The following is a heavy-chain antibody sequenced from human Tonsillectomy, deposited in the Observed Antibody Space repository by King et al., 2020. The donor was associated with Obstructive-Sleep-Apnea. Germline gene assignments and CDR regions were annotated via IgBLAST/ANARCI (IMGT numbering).Heavy chain of an antibody. V-gene: IGHV4-4*07. J-gene: IGHJ4*02. D-gene: IGHD6-19*01. CDR3: ARDKGSGWYDY. Sequence: QLQESGPGLVKPSETLSLTCTVSGESISSYYWSGIRQPAGKGLEWIGRSPNSGSTNYTPSLKSRLTLSVDTSKNPFSLRLSSVAAADTAVYYCARDKGSGWYDYWGQGTLVTVSS. CDR2: SPNSGST. CDR1: GESISSYY.